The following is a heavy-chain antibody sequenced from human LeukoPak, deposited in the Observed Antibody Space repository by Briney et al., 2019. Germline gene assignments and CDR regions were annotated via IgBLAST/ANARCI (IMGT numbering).Heavy chain of an antibody. J-gene: IGHJ5*02. V-gene: IGHV3-21*01. Sequence: XXXXSISXXSXYIYYADSVKGRFTISRDNAKNSLYLQMNSLRAEDTAVYYCAREGSTYYDFWSGYYFGWFDPWGQGTLVTVSS. CDR2: ISXXSXYI. D-gene: IGHD3-3*01. CDR3: AREGSTYYDFWSGYYFGWFDP.